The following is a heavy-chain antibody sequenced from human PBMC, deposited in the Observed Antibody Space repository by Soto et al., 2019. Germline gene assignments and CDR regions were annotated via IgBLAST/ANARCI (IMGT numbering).Heavy chain of an antibody. V-gene: IGHV1-2*02. CDR3: AREGDGTLYYYYYGMDV. CDR1: GYTFTGYY. Sequence: ASVKVSCKASGYTFTGYYMHWVRQAPGQGLEWMGWINPNSGGTNYAQKFQGRVTMTRNTSISTAYMELSSLRSEDTAVYYCAREGDGTLYYYYYGMDVWGQGTTVTVSS. CDR2: INPNSGGT. J-gene: IGHJ6*02. D-gene: IGHD1-1*01.